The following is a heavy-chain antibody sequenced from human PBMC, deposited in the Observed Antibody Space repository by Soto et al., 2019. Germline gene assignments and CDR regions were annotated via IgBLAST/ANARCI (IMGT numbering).Heavy chain of an antibody. CDR3: ARAEDGYNPDY. J-gene: IGHJ4*02. D-gene: IGHD5-12*01. CDR2: IYYSGST. CDR1: GGSISSYY. Sequence: SETLSLTCTVSGGSISSYYWSWIRQPPGKGLEWIGYIYYSGSTNYNPSLKSRVTISVGTSKNQFSLKLSSVTAADTAVYYCARAEDGYNPDYWGQGTLVTVSS. V-gene: IGHV4-59*01.